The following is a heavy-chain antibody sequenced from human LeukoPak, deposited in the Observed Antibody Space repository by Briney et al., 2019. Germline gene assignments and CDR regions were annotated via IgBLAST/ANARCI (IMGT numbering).Heavy chain of an antibody. J-gene: IGHJ6*02. CDR1: GFTFSSYA. D-gene: IGHD3-10*01. V-gene: IGHV3-23*01. Sequence: GGSLRLSCAASGFTFSSYAMSWVRQAPGKGLEWVSAISGSGAYTYYADSVKGRFTISRDNSKNTLYLQMNSLRAEDTAAYYCARVSYYGSRMSFRGYYYYGMDVWGQGTTVTVSS. CDR2: ISGSGAYT. CDR3: ARVSYYGSRMSFRGYYYYGMDV.